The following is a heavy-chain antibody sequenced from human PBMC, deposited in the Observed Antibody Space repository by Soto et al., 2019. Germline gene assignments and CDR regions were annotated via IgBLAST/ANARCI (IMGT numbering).Heavy chain of an antibody. Sequence: QVQLVESGGGVVQPGRSLRLSCAASGFTFSSYGMHWVRQAPGKGLEWVAVISYDGSNKYYADYVKGRFTISIDNSKNTLYLQMNSLRAEDTAVYYCAKDRSATYCGGDCPPCFDYWGQGTLVTVSS. J-gene: IGHJ4*02. CDR2: ISYDGSNK. CDR3: AKDRSATYCGGDCPPCFDY. CDR1: GFTFSSYG. D-gene: IGHD2-21*02. V-gene: IGHV3-30*18.